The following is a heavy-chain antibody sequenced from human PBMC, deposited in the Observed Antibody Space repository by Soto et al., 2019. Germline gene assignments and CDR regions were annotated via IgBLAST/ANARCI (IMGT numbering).Heavy chain of an antibody. Sequence: ASVKVSCKASGYTFSNHFMHWLRQAPGQGLEWMGIINPSTGTTTYAQKFQGRVTMTRDSSTSTVYMDVSSLRSEDTAVYYCARVVREWLLTRAYYFDYWGQGTLVTVSS. V-gene: IGHV1-46*01. J-gene: IGHJ4*02. CDR2: INPSTGTT. D-gene: IGHD3-3*01. CDR1: GYTFSNHF. CDR3: ARVVREWLLTRAYYFDY.